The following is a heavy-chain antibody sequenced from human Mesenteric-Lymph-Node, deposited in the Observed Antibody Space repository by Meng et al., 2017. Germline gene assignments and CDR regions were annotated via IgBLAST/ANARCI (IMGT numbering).Heavy chain of an antibody. J-gene: IGHJ4*02. V-gene: IGHV4-30-4*01. D-gene: IGHD2/OR15-2a*01. CDR3: ARGFLSFVRVFDY. CDR2: IYYSGST. Sequence: QVQLQEPGPGLVKPSQALSLTCSVSGGSISSGDSYWSWIRQPPGKGLEWIGYIYYSGSTYYNPSLRSRITISVDTSKNQFSLKLSSVTAADTAVYYCARGFLSFVRVFDYWGQGTLVTVSS. CDR1: GGSISSGDSY.